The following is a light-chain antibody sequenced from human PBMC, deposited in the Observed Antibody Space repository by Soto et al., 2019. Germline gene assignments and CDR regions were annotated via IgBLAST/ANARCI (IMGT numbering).Light chain of an antibody. CDR1: SSDVGGYNY. CDR3: SSYTSSSTLV. CDR2: DVS. Sequence: QSALTQPASVSGSPGQSITISCPGTSSDVGGYNYVSWYQQHPGKAPKLMIYDVSNRPSGVSNRFSGSKSGNTASLTISGLQAEDEADYYCSSYTSSSTLVFGGGTKRTVL. V-gene: IGLV2-14*01. J-gene: IGLJ2*01.